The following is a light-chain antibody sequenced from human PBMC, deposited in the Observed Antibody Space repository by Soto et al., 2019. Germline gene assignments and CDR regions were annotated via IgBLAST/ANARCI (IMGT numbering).Light chain of an antibody. V-gene: IGKV1-5*03. Sequence: DIQMTQSPSTLSASVGDRVTITCLASQSSDSWLAWYQQKPGKAPKLLIYAASSLESGVPSRFSGSGYGTDFTLTISSLQPDDFATYYCQQSNSTPLTFGGGTKVDIK. CDR3: QQSNSTPLT. J-gene: IGKJ4*01. CDR2: AAS. CDR1: QSSDSW.